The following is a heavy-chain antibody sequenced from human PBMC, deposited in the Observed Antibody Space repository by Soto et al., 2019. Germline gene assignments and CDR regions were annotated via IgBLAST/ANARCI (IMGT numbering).Heavy chain of an antibody. CDR2: ISGSGGST. D-gene: IGHD1-26*01. V-gene: IGHV3-23*01. Sequence: GGSLRLSCAASGFTFSSHAMNWVRQAPGKGLEWVSAISGSGGSTYYADSVKGRFTISRDKSKNTLYLHMSSLRAEDTAVYYCTKGRYSGAYYPGYWGQGTLVTVSS. CDR1: GFTFSSHA. CDR3: TKGRYSGAYYPGY. J-gene: IGHJ4*02.